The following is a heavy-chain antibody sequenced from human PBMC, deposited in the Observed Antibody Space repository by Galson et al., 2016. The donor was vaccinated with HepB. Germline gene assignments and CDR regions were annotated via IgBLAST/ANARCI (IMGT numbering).Heavy chain of an antibody. D-gene: IGHD2-21*01. J-gene: IGHJ4*02. CDR1: GFTFNNYG. V-gene: IGHV3-33*06. CDR3: AKAGPSGIRYQDDWFDY. CDR2: IWYDGNNK. Sequence: SLRLSCAASGFTFNNYGMHWVRQAPGKGLEWVALIWYDGNNKNYADSVKGRFTISRDNSKNTLYLQMNSLGAEDTAVYYCAKAGPSGIRYQDDWFDYWGQGTLVTVSS.